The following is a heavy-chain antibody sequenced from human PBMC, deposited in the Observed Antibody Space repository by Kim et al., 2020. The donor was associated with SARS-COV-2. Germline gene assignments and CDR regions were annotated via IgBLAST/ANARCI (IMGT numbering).Heavy chain of an antibody. CDR2: INHSGST. D-gene: IGHD3-9*01. V-gene: IGHV4-34*01. CDR1: GGSFSGYY. J-gene: IGHJ4*02. CDR3: ARDDILTGYQGGLDY. Sequence: SETLSLTCAVYGGSFSGYYWSWIRQPPGKGLEWIGEINHSGSTNYNPSLKSRVTISVDTSNNQFSLKLSSVTAADTAVYYCARDDILTGYQGGLDYWGQG.